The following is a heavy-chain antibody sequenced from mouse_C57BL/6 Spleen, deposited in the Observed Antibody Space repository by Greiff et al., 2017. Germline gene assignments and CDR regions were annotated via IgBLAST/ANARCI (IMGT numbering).Heavy chain of an antibody. CDR3: ARRSTTVVNYAMDY. CDR2: INPNNGGT. Sequence: VQLQQSGPELVKPGASVEIPCKASGYTFTDYNMDWVKQSHGKSLEWIGDINPNNGGTIYNQKFKGKATLTVDKSSSTAYMELRSLTSEDTAVYYCARRSTTVVNYAMDYWGQGTSVTVSS. V-gene: IGHV1-18*01. CDR1: GYTFTDYN. J-gene: IGHJ4*01. D-gene: IGHD1-1*01.